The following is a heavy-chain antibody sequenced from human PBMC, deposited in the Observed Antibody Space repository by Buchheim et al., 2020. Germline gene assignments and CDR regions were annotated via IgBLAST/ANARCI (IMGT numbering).Heavy chain of an antibody. D-gene: IGHD1-26*01. CDR2: ISYDGSNK. CDR1: GFTFSSYA. Sequence: QVQLVESGGGVVQPGRSLRLSCAASGFTFSSYAMHWVRQAPGKGLEWVAVISYDGSNKYYADSVKGRFTISRANSKNTLSLQMNSLRAEDTAVYYCARDERKRGWGNWFDPWGQGTL. J-gene: IGHJ5*02. CDR3: ARDERKRGWGNWFDP. V-gene: IGHV3-30-3*01.